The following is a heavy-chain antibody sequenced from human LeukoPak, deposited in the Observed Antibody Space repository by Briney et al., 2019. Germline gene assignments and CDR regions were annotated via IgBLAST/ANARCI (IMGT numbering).Heavy chain of an antibody. J-gene: IGHJ3*02. CDR1: GGSISPYF. CDR3: ARHALLVGVTNRDAFDI. D-gene: IGHD1-26*01. V-gene: IGHV4-59*08. Sequence: SETLSLTCTVSGGSISPYFWSWIRQPPGKGMEWIGDIYYSGSTDYNPSLKSRVTISVDTSKSHFSLKLSSVTAADTAVYYCARHALLVGVTNRDAFDIWGQGTMVTASS. CDR2: IYYSGST.